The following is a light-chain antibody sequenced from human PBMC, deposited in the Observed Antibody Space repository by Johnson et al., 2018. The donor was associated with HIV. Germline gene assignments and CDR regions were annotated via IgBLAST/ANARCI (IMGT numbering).Light chain of an antibody. Sequence: QSVLTQPPSVSAAPGQKVTISCSGSSSDMGNYAVSWYQQLPGTAPKLLIYENNKRPSAIPARFSGSKSGTSANLGITGLQTGDESDYYCGTWDSSLSTGGVFGTGTKVTVL. V-gene: IGLV1-51*02. CDR1: SSDMGNYA. CDR3: GTWDSSLSTGGV. CDR2: ENN. J-gene: IGLJ1*01.